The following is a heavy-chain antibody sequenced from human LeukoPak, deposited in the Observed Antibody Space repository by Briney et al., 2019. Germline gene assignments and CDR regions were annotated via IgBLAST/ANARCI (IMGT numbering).Heavy chain of an antibody. V-gene: IGHV5-51*01. J-gene: IGHJ3*02. D-gene: IGHD1-26*01. CDR1: GYSFTHFR. CDR2: IYPADSDT. Sequence: GESLKISCKGSGYSFTHFRLGWVRQMPGKGLDWMGIIYPADSDTVYTPSFQGQVTISADKSISTASLQWSNLKASDTAMYYCARYSVAGARYDAFDIWGQGTMVTVSS. CDR3: ARYSVAGARYDAFDI.